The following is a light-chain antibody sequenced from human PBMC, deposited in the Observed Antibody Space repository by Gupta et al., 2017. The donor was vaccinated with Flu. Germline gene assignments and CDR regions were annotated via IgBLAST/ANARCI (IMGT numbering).Light chain of an antibody. CDR3: SRTLQTGLT. J-gene: IGKJ5*01. V-gene: IGKV2-28*01. CDR1: QSLLHSNGYNS. CDR2: LDS. Sequence: DIVMTQSPLSLPVTPGEPASISCRSSQSLLHSNGYNSLDRYLQKPGQSPQLLIYLDSKRASGVRDRFSGCGSGTDFTLRIIRVEAEDVGVYYCSRTLQTGLTFGEGTLLEIK.